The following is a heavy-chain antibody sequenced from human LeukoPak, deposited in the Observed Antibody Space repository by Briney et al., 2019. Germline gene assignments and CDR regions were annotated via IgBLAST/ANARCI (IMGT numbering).Heavy chain of an antibody. Sequence: GGSLRLSCAASGFTFSSYGMHWVRQAPGKGLEWVAVIWYDGSNKYYADSVKGRFTIPRDNSKNTLYLQMNSLRAEDTAVYYCARDSAGGGSYFDYWGQGTLVTVSS. CDR2: IWYDGSNK. J-gene: IGHJ4*02. CDR3: ARDSAGGGSYFDY. V-gene: IGHV3-33*01. D-gene: IGHD3-16*01. CDR1: GFTFSSYG.